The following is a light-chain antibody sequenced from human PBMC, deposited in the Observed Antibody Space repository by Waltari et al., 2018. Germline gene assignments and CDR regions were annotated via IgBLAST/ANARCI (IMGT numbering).Light chain of an antibody. Sequence: QSALTQPASVSGSPGQSITISCTGASSDFGSYNLVSWYQQHPGKAPKVMIYEVTKLPSGVSDRCSGSRSGNTASLTISGLQPEDEADYYCCSYAGSGTLDVVFGGGTKLTVL. V-gene: IGLV2-23*02. CDR3: CSYAGSGTLDVV. CDR1: SSDFGSYNL. CDR2: EVT. J-gene: IGLJ2*01.